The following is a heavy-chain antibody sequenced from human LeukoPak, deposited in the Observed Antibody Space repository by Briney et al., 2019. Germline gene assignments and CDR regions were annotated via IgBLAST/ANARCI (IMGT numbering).Heavy chain of an antibody. CDR3: ATAIDRHCSGGSCYISPFDY. D-gene: IGHD2-15*01. V-gene: IGHV1-24*01. CDR1: GYTLTELS. Sequence: ASVKVSCKVSGYTLTELSMHWVRQAPGKGLEWMGGFDPEDGETIYAQEFQGRVAMTEDTSTDTAYMELSSLRSEDTAVYYCATAIDRHCSGGSCYISPFDYWGQGTLVTVSS. J-gene: IGHJ4*02. CDR2: FDPEDGET.